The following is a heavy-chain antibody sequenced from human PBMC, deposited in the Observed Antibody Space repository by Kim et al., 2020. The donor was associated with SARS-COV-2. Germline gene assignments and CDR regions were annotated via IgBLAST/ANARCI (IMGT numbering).Heavy chain of an antibody. J-gene: IGHJ5*02. CDR1: GYTFTSSA. Sequence: ASVKVSCKASGYTFTSSAMHWVRQAPGQRLEWMGWINAGNGNTKYSQKFQGRVTITRDTSASTAYMELSSLRSEDTAVYYCARGPPYDNLTERGVNWFDPWGQGTLVTVSS. CDR3: ARGPPYDNLTERGVNWFDP. V-gene: IGHV1-3*01. CDR2: INAGNGNT. D-gene: IGHD3-9*01.